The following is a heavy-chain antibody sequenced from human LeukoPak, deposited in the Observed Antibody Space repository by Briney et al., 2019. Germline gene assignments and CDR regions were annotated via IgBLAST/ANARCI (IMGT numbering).Heavy chain of an antibody. Sequence: ASVKVSCKASGGTFSSYAISWVRQAPGQGLEWMGGIIPIFGTANYAQKFQGRVTITADESTSTAYMELSSLRSEDTAVYYCARDPLPYYYDSSGYYAFDIWGQGTMVTVSS. V-gene: IGHV1-69*13. J-gene: IGHJ3*02. CDR1: GGTFSSYA. CDR3: ARDPLPYYYDSSGYYAFDI. D-gene: IGHD3-22*01. CDR2: IIPIFGTA.